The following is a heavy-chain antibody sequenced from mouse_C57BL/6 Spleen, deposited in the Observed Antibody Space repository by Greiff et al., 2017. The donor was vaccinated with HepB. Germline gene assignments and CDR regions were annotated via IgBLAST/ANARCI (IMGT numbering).Heavy chain of an antibody. D-gene: IGHD1-1*01. V-gene: IGHV1-81*01. CDR2: IYPRSGNT. CDR1: GYTFTSYG. J-gene: IGHJ4*01. Sequence: VQLQQSGAELARPGASVKLSCKASGYTFTSYGISWVKQRTGQGLEWIGEIYPRSGNTYYNEKFKGKATLTADKSSSTAYMELRSLTSEDSAVYFCAREVYGSSSGYAMDYWGQGTSVTVSS. CDR3: AREVYGSSSGYAMDY.